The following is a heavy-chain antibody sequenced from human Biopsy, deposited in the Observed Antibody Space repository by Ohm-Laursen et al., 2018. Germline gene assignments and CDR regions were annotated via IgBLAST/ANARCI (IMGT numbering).Heavy chain of an antibody. V-gene: IGHV1-8*01. CDR3: ARGHRHYYVLTGYTNADAMDV. D-gene: IGHD3-9*01. CDR2: MIPNNGNT. J-gene: IGHJ6*02. CDR1: GYTFTRFA. Sequence: GASVKVSCKASGYTFTRFAINWVRQATGQGLEWMGWMIPNNGNTGYAQKFQGRVTMTRNTSISTAYMDLSSLRSEDTAVYYFARGHRHYYVLTGYTNADAMDVWGQGTTVTVSS.